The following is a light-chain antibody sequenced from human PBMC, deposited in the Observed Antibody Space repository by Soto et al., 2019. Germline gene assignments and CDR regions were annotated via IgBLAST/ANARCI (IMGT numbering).Light chain of an antibody. Sequence: DIQMTQSPSSVSASVGDRVTITCRASQGITNRLAWYQQKPGKAPKLLLYEASSLESGVPSRISGSGSGTDFTLTISSLQPEDFATYYCQQANSFPITFGQGTRLEIK. V-gene: IGKV1D-12*01. J-gene: IGKJ5*01. CDR3: QQANSFPIT. CDR2: EAS. CDR1: QGITNR.